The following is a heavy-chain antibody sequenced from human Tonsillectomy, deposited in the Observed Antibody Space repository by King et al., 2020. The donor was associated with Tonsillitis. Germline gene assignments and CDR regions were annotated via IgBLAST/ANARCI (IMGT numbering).Heavy chain of an antibody. V-gene: IGHV3-7*03. Sequence: VQLVESGGGLVQPGGSLRLSCATTGFTFSSYWMTWVRQAPGKGLEWVADIKEDGSDKQYVGSVKGRFTISRDNAKDSLYLQMNSLRPEDTGVYYCARDLYTAWGAFDMWGRGTMVTVSS. CDR2: IKEDGSDK. D-gene: IGHD1-26*01. J-gene: IGHJ3*02. CDR1: GFTFSSYW. CDR3: ARDLYTAWGAFDM.